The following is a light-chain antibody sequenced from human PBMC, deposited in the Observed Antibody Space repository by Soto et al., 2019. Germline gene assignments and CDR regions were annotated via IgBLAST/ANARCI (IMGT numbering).Light chain of an antibody. CDR3: QQYDSWPFS. V-gene: IGKV3-15*01. CDR1: QSVSSN. Sequence: EIVMTQSPATLSVSPGERVTLSCRASQSVSSNLAWYQQKPGQAPRLLIYGASSRATGTPARFSGNGSGTEFTLTISSLQSEDFAVYYCQQYDSWPFSFGGGTKVEIK. J-gene: IGKJ4*01. CDR2: GAS.